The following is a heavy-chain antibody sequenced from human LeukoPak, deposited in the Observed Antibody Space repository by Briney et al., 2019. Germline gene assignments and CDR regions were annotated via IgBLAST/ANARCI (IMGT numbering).Heavy chain of an antibody. Sequence: ASVKDSCKASGYTFTGYYIHWLRPAPGQGLEWMGFINPNSGGTNYAQKFQGRVTITRETSISTAYMELSSLTSDDTAVYYCARDLEGYHYGSGNYPQWGQGTLITVSS. D-gene: IGHD3-10*01. V-gene: IGHV1-2*02. CDR3: ARDLEGYHYGSGNYPQ. CDR2: INPNSGGT. CDR1: GYTFTGYY. J-gene: IGHJ4*02.